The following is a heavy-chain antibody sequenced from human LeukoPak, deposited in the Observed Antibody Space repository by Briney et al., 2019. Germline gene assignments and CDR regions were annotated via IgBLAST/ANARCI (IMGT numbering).Heavy chain of an antibody. Sequence: SETLSLTCTVSGGSISPYYWSWIRQPPGKGLEWIGYVYYNGSANYNPSLKSRVTISVDTSKNQFSLRLSSVTAADTAVYYCVRHHTSSKPIDYWGQGALVTVSS. J-gene: IGHJ4*02. CDR2: VYYNGSA. CDR3: VRHHTSSKPIDY. D-gene: IGHD3-16*01. V-gene: IGHV4-59*08. CDR1: GGSISPYY.